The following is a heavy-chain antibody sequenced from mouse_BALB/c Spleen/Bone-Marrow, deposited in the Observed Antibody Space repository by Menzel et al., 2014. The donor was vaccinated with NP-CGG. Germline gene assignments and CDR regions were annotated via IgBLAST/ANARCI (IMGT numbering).Heavy chain of an antibody. Sequence: VQLQQSGAELVKPGASVKLSCTASGFNIKDTYMHWVKQRPEQGLEWIGRIDPANGNTKYDPKFQGKATIIADTSSNTAYLQLSSLTSEDTAVYYCASYYYGHYFDYWGQGTTLTVSS. D-gene: IGHD1-1*01. CDR1: GFNIKDTY. J-gene: IGHJ2*01. CDR2: IDPANGNT. V-gene: IGHV14-3*02. CDR3: ASYYYGHYFDY.